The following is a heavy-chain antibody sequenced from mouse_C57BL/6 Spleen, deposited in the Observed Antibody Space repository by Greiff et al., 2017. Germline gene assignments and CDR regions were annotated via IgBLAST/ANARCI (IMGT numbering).Heavy chain of an antibody. Sequence: EVQLQESGGGLVQPGGSLSLSCAASGFTFTDYYMSWVRQPPGKALEWLGFIRNKANGYTTEYSASVKGRFTISRDNSQSILYLQMNALRAEDSSTYYCERYQDYGSSWGKAWFAYWGQGTLVTVSA. CDR3: ERYQDYGSSWGKAWFAY. J-gene: IGHJ3*01. CDR2: IRNKANGYTT. D-gene: IGHD1-1*01. V-gene: IGHV7-3*01. CDR1: GFTFTDYY.